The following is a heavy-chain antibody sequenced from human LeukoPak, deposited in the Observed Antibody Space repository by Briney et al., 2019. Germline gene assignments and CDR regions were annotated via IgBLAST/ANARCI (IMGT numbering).Heavy chain of an antibody. J-gene: IGHJ4*02. CDR1: GFTFSSYE. CDR2: ISSSGSTI. Sequence: PGGSLRLSCAASGFTFSSYEMNWVGQAPGKGLEGVSYISSSGSTIYYADSVKGRFTISRDNAKNSLYLQMNSLRAEDTAVYYCARVQYGSGSYPYTFDYWGQGTLVTVSS. CDR3: ARVQYGSGSYPYTFDY. V-gene: IGHV3-48*03. D-gene: IGHD3-10*01.